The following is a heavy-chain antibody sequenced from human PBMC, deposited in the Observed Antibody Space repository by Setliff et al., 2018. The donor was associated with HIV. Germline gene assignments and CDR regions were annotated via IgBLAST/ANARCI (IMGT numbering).Heavy chain of an antibody. J-gene: IGHJ1*01. CDR2: IIPLFGMR. D-gene: IGHD6-19*01. CDR1: GYTFSSYA. Sequence: ASVKVSCKASGYTFSSYAINWVRQAPGQGLEWLGGIIPLFGMRNVAPKFQDRVTITAVKSTSTSYMELSSLRSDDTAVYYCSTSPRGLGVAATGRRYLHHWGQGTLVTVSS. CDR3: STSPRGLGVAATGRRYLHH. V-gene: IGHV1-69*10.